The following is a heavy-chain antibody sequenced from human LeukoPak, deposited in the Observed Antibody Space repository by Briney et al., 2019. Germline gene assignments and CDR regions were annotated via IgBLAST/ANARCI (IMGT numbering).Heavy chain of an antibody. CDR3: ARGDGKRVPAAMGRRNYYYYYMDV. CDR1: GFTFSSYA. Sequence: GRSLRLSCAASGFTFSSYAMHWVRQAPGKGLEWVAVISYDGSNKYYADSVKGRFTISRDNSKNTLYLQMNSLRAEDTAVYYCARGDGKRVPAAMGRRNYYYYYMDVWGKGTTVTVSS. V-gene: IGHV3-30-3*01. J-gene: IGHJ6*03. D-gene: IGHD2-2*01. CDR2: ISYDGSNK.